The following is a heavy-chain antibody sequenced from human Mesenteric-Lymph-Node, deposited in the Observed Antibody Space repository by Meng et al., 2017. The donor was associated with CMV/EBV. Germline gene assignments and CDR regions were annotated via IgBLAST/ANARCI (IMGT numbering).Heavy chain of an antibody. Sequence: QVQLQQWGAGLLKPSEPRSLTCAVFGGSFSGCYWSWIRQRPGKGLEWIGEMNHSGVPNYNPSLKSRVTISLDRSKNQFSLKLSSVTAEDTAVYYCARGSDIPVNNYWGQGTLVTVSS. CDR2: MNHSGVP. CDR1: GGSFSGCY. CDR3: ARGSDIPVNNY. D-gene: IGHD2-15*01. V-gene: IGHV4-34*01. J-gene: IGHJ4*02.